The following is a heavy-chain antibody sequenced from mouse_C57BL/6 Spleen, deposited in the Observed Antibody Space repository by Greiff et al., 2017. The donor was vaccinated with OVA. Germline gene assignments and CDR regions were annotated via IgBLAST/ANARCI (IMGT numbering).Heavy chain of an antibody. D-gene: IGHD3-2*02. CDR1: GFNIKDDY. CDR3: TNSSGYVHFAY. J-gene: IGHJ3*01. Sequence: VQLQQSGAELVRPGASVKLSCTASGFNIKDDYMHWVKQRPEQGLEWIGWIDPENGDTEYASKFQGKATITADTSSNTAYLQLSSLTSEDTAVYYCTNSSGYVHFAYWGQGTLVTVSA. CDR2: IDPENGDT. V-gene: IGHV14-4*01.